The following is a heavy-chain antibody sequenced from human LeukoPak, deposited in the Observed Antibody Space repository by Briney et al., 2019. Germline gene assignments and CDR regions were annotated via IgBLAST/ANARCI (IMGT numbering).Heavy chain of an antibody. CDR2: ISSSSSTI. CDR3: ARDGTVAVAGGSHEYFQH. D-gene: IGHD6-19*01. Sequence: PGGSLRLSCAASGFTFSSYSMNWVRQAPGKRLEWVSYISSSSSTIYYADSVKGRFTISRDNAKNSLYLQMNSLRDEDTAVYYCARDGTVAVAGGSHEYFQHWGQGTLVTVSS. CDR1: GFTFSSYS. V-gene: IGHV3-48*02. J-gene: IGHJ1*01.